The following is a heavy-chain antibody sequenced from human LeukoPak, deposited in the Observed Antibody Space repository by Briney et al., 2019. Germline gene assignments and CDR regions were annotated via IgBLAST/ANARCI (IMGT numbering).Heavy chain of an antibody. Sequence: PGGSLRLSCAASGFTFSSYSMNWVRQAPGKGLEWVSSIRSSSSYIYYADSVKGRFTISRDNAKNSLYLQMNSLRAEDTAVYYCARRGRNVVVPAAMSAMDVWGQGTTVTVSS. D-gene: IGHD2-2*01. CDR1: GFTFSSYS. CDR2: IRSSSSYI. J-gene: IGHJ6*02. V-gene: IGHV3-21*01. CDR3: ARRGRNVVVPAAMSAMDV.